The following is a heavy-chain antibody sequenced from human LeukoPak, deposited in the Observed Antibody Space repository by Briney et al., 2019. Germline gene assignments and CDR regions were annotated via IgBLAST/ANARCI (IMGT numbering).Heavy chain of an antibody. Sequence: SETLSLTCTVSGGSISSYYWSWIRQPPGRGLEWIGYIYDSGSTNYNPSLKSRVTISVDTSKNQFSLKLSSVTAADTAVYYCARVGGTNYYYYGMDVWGQGTTVTVSS. CDR2: IYDSGST. V-gene: IGHV4-59*01. J-gene: IGHJ6*02. CDR3: ARVGGTNYYYYGMDV. D-gene: IGHD1-1*01. CDR1: GGSISSYY.